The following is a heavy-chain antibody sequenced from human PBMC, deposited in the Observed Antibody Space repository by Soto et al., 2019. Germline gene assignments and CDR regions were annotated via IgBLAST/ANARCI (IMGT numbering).Heavy chain of an antibody. CDR1: GYTFTSYG. V-gene: IGHV1-18*01. D-gene: IGHD2-15*01. Sequence: QVQLVQSGAEVKKPGASVKVSCKASGYTFTSYGISWGRQAPGQGLEWLGWISAYNGNTNYAQKLQGRVTMNTDTSRSTAYMELRSLRSDDTAVYYCARVYCSGGSCYLGHWGQGTLVTVSS. J-gene: IGHJ4*02. CDR3: ARVYCSGGSCYLGH. CDR2: ISAYNGNT.